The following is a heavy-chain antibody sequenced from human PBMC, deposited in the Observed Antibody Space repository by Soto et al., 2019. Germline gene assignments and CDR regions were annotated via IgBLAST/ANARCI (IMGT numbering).Heavy chain of an antibody. CDR3: GRGGGNYLDY. CDR1: GGSISSAGYY. CDR2: IYYSGST. J-gene: IGHJ4*02. V-gene: IGHV4-31*03. D-gene: IGHD2-15*01. Sequence: SQTLSLTCTVSGGSISSAGYYWSGIRQHPGKGLEWIGYIYYSGSTYYNPSLKSRVTISVDTSKNHFSLKLISVTAADTDADYFGRGGGNYLDYWGQGTLVTVSS.